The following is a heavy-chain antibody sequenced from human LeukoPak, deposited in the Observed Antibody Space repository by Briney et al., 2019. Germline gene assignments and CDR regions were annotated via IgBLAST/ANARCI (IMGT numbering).Heavy chain of an antibody. CDR2: ISWNSGSI. Sequence: GGSLRLSCAASGFTFDDYAMHWVRQAPGKGLEWVSGISWNSGSIGYAVSVKGRFTISRDNAKNSLYLQMNSLRAEDMALYYCAKDSSGDHKYFQHWGQGTLVTVSS. J-gene: IGHJ1*01. D-gene: IGHD4-17*01. CDR1: GFTFDDYA. CDR3: AKDSSGDHKYFQH. V-gene: IGHV3-9*03.